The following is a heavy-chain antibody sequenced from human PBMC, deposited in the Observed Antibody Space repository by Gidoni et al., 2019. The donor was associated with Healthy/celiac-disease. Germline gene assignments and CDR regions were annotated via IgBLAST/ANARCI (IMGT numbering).Heavy chain of an antibody. CDR1: GGTFSSYS. CDR3: ARDDKVGVTY. V-gene: IGHV1-69*15. J-gene: IGHJ4*02. D-gene: IGHD2-2*01. Sequence: QVQLVQSGAEVKKPGSSVEVLCKASGGTFSSYSFSRVRKAPGQGLEWMGSVIPSFGTAKHAQKFQGSVTSNADESTGTVDMGRSSLRAEETSLYDCARDDKVGVTYWGQGTLVTVSS. CDR2: VIPSFGTA.